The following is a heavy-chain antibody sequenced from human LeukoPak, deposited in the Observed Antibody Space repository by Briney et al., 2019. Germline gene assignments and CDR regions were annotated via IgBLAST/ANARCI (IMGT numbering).Heavy chain of an antibody. J-gene: IGHJ4*02. Sequence: PSETLSLTCTASGVSISSYYRSWLRQPPGKGLEWIGYIYYSGSTNYNPYLKSRVTIIVETSKYQFSLKLSSVTAADTAVYYCARGPYYYDSSGYYFEYYFDYWGQGTLVTVSS. V-gene: IGHV4-59*01. CDR2: IYYSGST. CDR1: GVSISSYY. CDR3: ARGPYYYDSSGYYFEYYFDY. D-gene: IGHD3-22*01.